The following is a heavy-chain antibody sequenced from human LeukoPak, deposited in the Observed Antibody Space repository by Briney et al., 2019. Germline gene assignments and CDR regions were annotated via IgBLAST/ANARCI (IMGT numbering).Heavy chain of an antibody. D-gene: IGHD6-19*01. CDR3: ARHDSSGWYYY. CDR1: GGSISSYY. CDR2: IYYSGST. J-gene: IGHJ4*02. Sequence: PSETLSLTCTVSGGSISSYYWNWIRQPPGKGLEWIGYIYYSGSTNYNPSLKSRVTISVDTSKNQFPLKLSSATAADTTVYYCARHDSSGWYYYWGQGTLVTVSS. V-gene: IGHV4-59*08.